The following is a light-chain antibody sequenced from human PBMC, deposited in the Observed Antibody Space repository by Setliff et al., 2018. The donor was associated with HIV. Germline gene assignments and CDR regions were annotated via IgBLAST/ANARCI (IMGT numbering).Light chain of an antibody. CDR2: DNN. J-gene: IGLJ2*01. V-gene: IGLV1-51*01. Sequence: QSVLTQPPSVSAAPGQKVTISYSGSSSNIGNNYVSWYQQLPRTAPKLLIYDNNKRPSGIPARFSGSKSGTSATLGITGLQTGDEADYYCGTWDSSLSAVVFGGGTKVTVL. CDR3: GTWDSSLSAVV. CDR1: SSNIGNNY.